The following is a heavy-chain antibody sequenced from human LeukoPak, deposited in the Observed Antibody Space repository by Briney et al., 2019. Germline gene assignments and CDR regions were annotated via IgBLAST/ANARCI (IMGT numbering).Heavy chain of an antibody. CDR3: AGNRVVESTGWYFAFDY. V-gene: IGHV4-59*04. Sequence: ASETLSLTCTVSGGSISSYYWSWIRQPPGKGLEWIGSIHYSGSTYYKPSLESRLTITVDSTNNQFPLKLISMPAADAAVDYCAGNRVVESTGWYFAFDYWGQGTVVAVSS. CDR2: IHYSGST. CDR1: GGSISSYY. J-gene: IGHJ4*02. D-gene: IGHD6-19*01.